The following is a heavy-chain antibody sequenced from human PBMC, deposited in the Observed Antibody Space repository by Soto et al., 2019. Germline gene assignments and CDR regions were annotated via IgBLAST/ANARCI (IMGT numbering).Heavy chain of an antibody. CDR2: IYYSGST. D-gene: IGHD3-9*01. J-gene: IGHJ4*02. CDR1: GGSISSYY. Sequence: PLETLSLTCTVSGGSISSYYWSWVRQPPGKGLEWIGYIYYSGSTNYNPSLKSRVTISVDTSKNQFSLKLSSVTAADTAVYYCARHPDYDILTGFDYWGQGTLVTVSS. CDR3: ARHPDYDILTGFDY. V-gene: IGHV4-59*08.